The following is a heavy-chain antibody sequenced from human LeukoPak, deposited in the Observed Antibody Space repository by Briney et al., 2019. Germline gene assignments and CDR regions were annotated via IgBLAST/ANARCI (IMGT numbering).Heavy chain of an antibody. CDR1: GYTFSSYY. Sequence: GASVKVSCKASGYTFSSYYIHWVRQAPGQGLEWMGIINPSGGSTSYAQKFQGRVTMTRDTSTSTLYMELSSLRSEDTAVYYCERGPGSYANYWGQGTLVTVSS. J-gene: IGHJ4*02. CDR3: ERGPGSYANY. D-gene: IGHD3-16*01. V-gene: IGHV1-46*01. CDR2: INPSGGST.